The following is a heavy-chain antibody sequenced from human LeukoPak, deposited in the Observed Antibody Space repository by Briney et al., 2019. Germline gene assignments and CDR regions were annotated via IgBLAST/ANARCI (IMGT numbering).Heavy chain of an antibody. CDR2: ISYDGSNK. CDR1: GFTFSSSA. D-gene: IGHD4-11*01. V-gene: IGHV3-30-3*01. Sequence: GGSLRLSCSASGFTFSSSAMHWVRQAPGKGLEWVAVISYDGSNKYYADSVKGRFTISRDNSKNTLYLQMNSLRAEDTAVYYCARDGALYSNYYYYYGMDVWGQGTTVTVSS. CDR3: ARDGALYSNYYYYYGMDV. J-gene: IGHJ6*02.